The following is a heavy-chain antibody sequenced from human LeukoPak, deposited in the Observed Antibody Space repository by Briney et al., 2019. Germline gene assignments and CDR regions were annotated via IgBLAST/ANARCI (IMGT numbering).Heavy chain of an antibody. CDR2: IIPILGIA. CDR1: GGTFSSYA. V-gene: IGHV1-69*04. CDR3: ARGGPMYYYDSSGLWFDP. J-gene: IGHJ5*02. D-gene: IGHD3-22*01. Sequence: GASVKVSCKASGGTFSSYAISWVRQAPGQGLEWMGRIIPILGIANYAQKFQGRVTITADKSTSTAYMELSSLRSEDTAVYYCARGGPMYYYDSSGLWFDPWGQGTLVTVSS.